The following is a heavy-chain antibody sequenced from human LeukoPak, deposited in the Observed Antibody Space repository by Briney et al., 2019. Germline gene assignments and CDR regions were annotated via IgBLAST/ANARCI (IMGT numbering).Heavy chain of an antibody. CDR2: IYYSGST. D-gene: IGHD6-25*01. CDR1: GGSVSSGSYY. CDR3: ARGRLLDY. V-gene: IGHV4-61*01. Sequence: PSETLSLTCTVSGGSVSSGSYYWSWIRQPPGKGLEWIGYIYYSGSTNYNPSLKSRVTISVDTSKNQFSLKLSSVTAADTAVYYCARGRLLDYWGQGTLVTVSP. J-gene: IGHJ4*02.